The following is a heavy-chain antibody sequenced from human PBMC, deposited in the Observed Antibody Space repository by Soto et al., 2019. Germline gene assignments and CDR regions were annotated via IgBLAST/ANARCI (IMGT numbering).Heavy chain of an antibody. J-gene: IGHJ4*02. CDR3: AKSDILTGYSPDGDQGYFDY. CDR1: GFTFSSYA. D-gene: IGHD3-9*01. CDR2: ISGSGGST. V-gene: IGHV3-23*01. Sequence: EVQLLESGGGLVQPGGSLRLSCAASGFTFSSYAMSWVRHAPGKGLEWVSAISGSGGSTYYADSVKGRFTISRDNSKNTLYLQMNSLRAEDTAVYYCAKSDILTGYSPDGDQGYFDYWGQGTLVTVSS.